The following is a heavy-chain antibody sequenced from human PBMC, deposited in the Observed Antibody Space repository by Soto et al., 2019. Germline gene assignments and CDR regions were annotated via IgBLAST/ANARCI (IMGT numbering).Heavy chain of an antibody. CDR1: GFTFSSYA. D-gene: IGHD3-3*01. CDR3: ANPLHYDFQPEHYYYYYGMDV. CDR2: ISGSGGST. Sequence: GESLKISCAASGFTFSSYAMSWVRQAPGKGLEWVSAISGSGGSTYYADSVKGRFTISRDISKNTLYLQMNSLTAEDTAVYYCANPLHYDFQPEHYYYYYGMDVWGQGTTVTVS. J-gene: IGHJ6*02. V-gene: IGHV3-23*01.